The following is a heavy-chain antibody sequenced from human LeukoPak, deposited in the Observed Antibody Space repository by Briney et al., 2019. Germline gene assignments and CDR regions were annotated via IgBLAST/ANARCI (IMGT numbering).Heavy chain of an antibody. V-gene: IGHV1-46*03. CDR2: INPSGGST. D-gene: IGHD2-2*01. CDR1: GYTFTSYY. Sequence: GASVKVSCKASGYTFTSYYMHWVGQAPGQRLEWMGIINPSGGSTSYAQKFQGRVTMTRDTSTSTVYMELSSLRSEDTAVYYCARDRVVVVPAAIIRDNWFDPWGQGTSVTVSS. J-gene: IGHJ5*02. CDR3: ARDRVVVVPAAIIRDNWFDP.